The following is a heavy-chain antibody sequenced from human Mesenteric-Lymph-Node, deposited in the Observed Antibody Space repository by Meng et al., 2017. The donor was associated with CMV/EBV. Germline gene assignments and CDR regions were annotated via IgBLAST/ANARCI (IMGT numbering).Heavy chain of an antibody. CDR3: ARYGEGYCSSTSCWLDY. J-gene: IGHJ4*02. D-gene: IGHD2-2*01. CDR1: GGSFSGYY. Sequence: SQTLSLTCAVYGGSFSGYYWSWIRQPPGKGLEWIGEINHSGSTNYNPSLKSRVTISVDTSKNQFSLKLSSVTAADTAVYYCARYGEGYCSSTSCWLDYWGQGTTVTVSS. V-gene: IGHV4-34*01. CDR2: INHSGST.